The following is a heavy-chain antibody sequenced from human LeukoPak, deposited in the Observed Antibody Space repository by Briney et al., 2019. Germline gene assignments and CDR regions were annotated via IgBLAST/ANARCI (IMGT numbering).Heavy chain of an antibody. J-gene: IGHJ6*03. CDR3: AKDKGIAAAPLDYMDV. D-gene: IGHD6-13*01. V-gene: IGHV3-23*01. CDR1: GFTFSSYS. Sequence: SGGSLRLSCAASGFTFSSYSMNWVRQAPGKGLEWVSAISGSGGSTYYADSVKGRFTISRDNSKNTLYLQMNSLTADDTAAYYCAKDKGIAAAPLDYMDVWGEGTTVTVSS. CDR2: ISGSGGST.